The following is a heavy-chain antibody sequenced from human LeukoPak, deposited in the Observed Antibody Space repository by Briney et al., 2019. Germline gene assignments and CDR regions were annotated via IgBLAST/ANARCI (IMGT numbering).Heavy chain of an antibody. V-gene: IGHV1-69*06. J-gene: IGHJ6*03. CDR3: ARGADSGYYMDV. Sequence: SVKVSCKASGGTFSSYASSWVRQAPGQGLEWMGGIIPIFVTANYAQKFQGRVTITANKSPSTAYMELSSLRSEDTAVYYCARGADSGYYMDVWGKGTTVTVSS. CDR2: IIPIFVTA. D-gene: IGHD1-26*01. CDR1: GGTFSSYA.